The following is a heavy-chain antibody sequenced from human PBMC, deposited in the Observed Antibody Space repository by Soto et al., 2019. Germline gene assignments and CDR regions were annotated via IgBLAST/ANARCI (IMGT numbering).Heavy chain of an antibody. D-gene: IGHD2-2*01. J-gene: IGHJ3*02. CDR2: IWFDGSDK. V-gene: IGHV3-33*01. CDR1: GFTFSNYG. Sequence: LKLSCAASGFTFSNYGMHWVRQAPGKGLEWVALIWFDGSDKYYADSVKGRFTMSRDNSKNTVYLQMNSLRAEDTAMYYCARLYCSSPSCYSVGAFEIRGQGTMVTVSS. CDR3: ARLYCSSPSCYSVGAFEI.